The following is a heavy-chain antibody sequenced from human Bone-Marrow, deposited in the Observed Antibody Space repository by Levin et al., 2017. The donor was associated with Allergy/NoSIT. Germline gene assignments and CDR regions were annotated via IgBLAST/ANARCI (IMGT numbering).Heavy chain of an antibody. J-gene: IGHJ5*02. D-gene: IGHD2-2*01. CDR2: IYFTGSI. CDR3: ARLPSSSRNLHNWSDT. Sequence: PSETLSLTCTVSGGSMSNYYWSWIRQPPGKGLEWMGYIYFTGSINYNPSLKSRVSISVDAPKNQFSLNLSSVTAADTAVYYCARLPSSSRNLHNWSDTRVQGTLVTASS. CDR1: GGSMSNYY. V-gene: IGHV4-59*01.